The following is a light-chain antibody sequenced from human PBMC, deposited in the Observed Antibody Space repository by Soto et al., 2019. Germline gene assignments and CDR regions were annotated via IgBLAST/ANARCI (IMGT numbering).Light chain of an antibody. J-gene: IGKJ5*01. CDR1: QSVSSSY. CDR2: GAS. CDR3: QQRMES. V-gene: IGKV3D-20*02. Sequence: IVLTQSPGTLSLSPGERANLSCTASQSVSSSYLAWYQQKPGQAPRLLIYGASSRATGIPDRFSGSGSGTDFTLTISSLEPEDFAVYYCQQRMESFGQGTRLEIK.